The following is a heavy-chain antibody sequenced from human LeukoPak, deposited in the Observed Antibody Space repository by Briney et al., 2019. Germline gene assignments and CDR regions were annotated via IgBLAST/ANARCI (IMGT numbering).Heavy chain of an antibody. V-gene: IGHV1-69*13. D-gene: IGHD5-18*01. CDR3: ARDSLDTAMAPFDY. CDR1: GGTFSSYA. Sequence: SVKVSYKASGGTFSSYAISWVRQAPGQGLEWMGGIIPIFGTANYAQKFQGRVTITADESTSTAYMELSSLRSEDTAVYYCARDSLDTAMAPFDYWGQGTLVTVSS. J-gene: IGHJ4*02. CDR2: IIPIFGTA.